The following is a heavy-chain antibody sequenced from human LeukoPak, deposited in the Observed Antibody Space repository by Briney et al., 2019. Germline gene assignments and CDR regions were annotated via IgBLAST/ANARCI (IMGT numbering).Heavy chain of an antibody. CDR3: ARAGLSSGSYFDY. V-gene: IGHV1-2*04. Sequence: ASVKVSCKASGYTFTGYYMHWVRQAPGQGLEWMGWINPNSGGTNYAQKFQGWVTMTRDTSISTAYMELSRLRSDDTAVYYCARAGLSSGSYFDYWGQGTLVTVSS. D-gene: IGHD1-26*01. J-gene: IGHJ4*02. CDR1: GYTFTGYY. CDR2: INPNSGGT.